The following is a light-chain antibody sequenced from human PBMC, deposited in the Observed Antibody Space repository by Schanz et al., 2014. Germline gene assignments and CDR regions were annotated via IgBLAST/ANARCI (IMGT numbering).Light chain of an antibody. J-gene: IGKJ3*01. V-gene: IGKV3-20*01. CDR2: GAF. Sequence: EIVLTQSPGTLSLSPGERAILSCRASQGVSGNYLAWYQQKPGQAPRLLIYGAFSRATGIPDRFSGSGSGTDFTLTISRLEPEDFAVYYCQQHGSSLTFGPGTKVDVK. CDR1: QGVSGNY. CDR3: QQHGSSLT.